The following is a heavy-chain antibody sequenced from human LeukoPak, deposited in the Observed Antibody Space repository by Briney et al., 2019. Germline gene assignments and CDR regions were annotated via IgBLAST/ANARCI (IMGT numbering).Heavy chain of an antibody. V-gene: IGHV3-23*01. CDR3: ARHGSWSFDY. Sequence: GGSLRLSCAASGFTFSSHAMSWVRQAPGKGREWVSAITSGSGSNVYYTDSLKGRLTISRDNSMNTLYLHMNSLRAEDTAVYYCARHGSWSFDYWGKGTLLTVSA. CDR2: ITSGSGSNV. J-gene: IGHJ4*02. CDR1: GFTFSSHA. D-gene: IGHD6-13*01.